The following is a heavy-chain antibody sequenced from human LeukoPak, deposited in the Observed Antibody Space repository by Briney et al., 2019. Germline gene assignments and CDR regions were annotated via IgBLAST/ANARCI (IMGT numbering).Heavy chain of an antibody. D-gene: IGHD1-26*01. CDR1: GYTFTSYC. CDR2: INPNSGGT. CDR3: ARVGGVYAFDI. J-gene: IGHJ3*02. Sequence: GASVKVSCKASGYTFTSYCMHWVRQAPGQGLEWMGWINPNSGGTNYAQKFQGRVTMTRDTSISTAYMELNRLTSGDRAMYYCARVGGVYAFDIWGQGTMVTVSS. V-gene: IGHV1-2*02.